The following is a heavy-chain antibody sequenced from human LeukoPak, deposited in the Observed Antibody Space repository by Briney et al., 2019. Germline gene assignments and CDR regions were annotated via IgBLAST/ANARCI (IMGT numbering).Heavy chain of an antibody. CDR1: GFTISSYD. CDR3: ASCSNTNCPRL. Sequence: GGSLTLSCAASGFTISSYDMNWVRQAPGKGLEWVSSITSSSGYVYYADSVRGRFTISRDNSRNSLALQMDSLRAEDTAVYYCASCSNTNCPRLWGQGTLVTVSS. D-gene: IGHD2-2*01. CDR2: ITSSSGYV. J-gene: IGHJ4*02. V-gene: IGHV3-21*01.